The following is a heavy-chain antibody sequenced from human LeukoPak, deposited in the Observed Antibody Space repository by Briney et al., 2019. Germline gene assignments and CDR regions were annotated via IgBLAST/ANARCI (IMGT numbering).Heavy chain of an antibody. CDR3: ARETGYSSSWYYFDY. CDR1: GFTFSSSA. V-gene: IGHV3-53*01. Sequence: GGSLRLSCAASGFTFSSSAMNWVRQAPGKGLEWVSVIYSGGSTYYADSVKGRFTISRDNSKNTLYLQMNSLRAEDTAVYYCARETGYSSSWYYFDYWGQGTLVTVSS. D-gene: IGHD6-13*01. CDR2: IYSGGST. J-gene: IGHJ4*02.